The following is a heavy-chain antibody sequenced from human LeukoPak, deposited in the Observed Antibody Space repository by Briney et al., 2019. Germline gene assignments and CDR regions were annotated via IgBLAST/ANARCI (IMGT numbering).Heavy chain of an antibody. D-gene: IGHD6-19*01. CDR1: GGSISSYY. CDR2: IYYSGST. Sequence: PSETLSLTCTVSGGSISSYYWSWIRQPPGKGLEWIGYIYYSGSTNYNPSLKSRVTISVDTSKNQFSLKLSSVTAADTAVYYCAKWYSSGWYWFDPWGRGTLVAVSS. V-gene: IGHV4-59*13. J-gene: IGHJ5*02. CDR3: AKWYSSGWYWFDP.